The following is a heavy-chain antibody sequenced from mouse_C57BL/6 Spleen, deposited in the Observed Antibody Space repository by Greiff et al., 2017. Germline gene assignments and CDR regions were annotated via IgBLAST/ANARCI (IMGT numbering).Heavy chain of an antibody. V-gene: IGHV5-9*01. CDR2: ISGGGGNT. D-gene: IGHD3-2*02. CDR1: GFTFSSYT. CDR3: ARPLSGYFDY. Sequence: DVHLVESGGGLVKPGGSLKLSCAASGFTFSSYTMSWVRQTPEKRLEWVATISGGGGNTYYPDSVKGRFTISRDNAKNTLYLQMSSLRSEDTALYYCARPLSGYFDYWGQGTTLTVSS. J-gene: IGHJ2*01.